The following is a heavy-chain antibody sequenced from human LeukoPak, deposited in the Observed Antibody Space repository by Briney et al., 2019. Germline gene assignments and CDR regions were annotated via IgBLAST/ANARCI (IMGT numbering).Heavy chain of an antibody. CDR3: ARRLLMITFGGVIVIPWFDP. J-gene: IGHJ5*02. Sequence: PSETLSLTCAVYGGSFSGYYWSWIRQPPGKGLEWIGEINHSGSTNYNPSLKSRVTISVDTSKNQFSLKLSSVTAADTAVYYCARRLLMITFGGVIVIPWFDPWGQGTLVTVSS. CDR2: INHSGST. CDR1: GGSFSGYY. V-gene: IGHV4-34*01. D-gene: IGHD3-16*02.